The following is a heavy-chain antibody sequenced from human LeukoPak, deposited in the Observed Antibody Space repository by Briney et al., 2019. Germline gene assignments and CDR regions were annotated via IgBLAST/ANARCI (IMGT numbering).Heavy chain of an antibody. J-gene: IGHJ4*02. CDR2: ISYDGSNK. CDR1: GFTFSSYG. V-gene: IGHV3-30*03. Sequence: GGSLRLSCAASGFTFSSYGMHWVRQAPGKGLEWVAVISYDGSNKYYADSVKGRFTISRDNSKNTLYLQMNSLRAEDTAVYYCARGAPRKNYDILSSYFDYWGQGTLVTVSS. CDR3: ARGAPRKNYDILSSYFDY. D-gene: IGHD3-9*01.